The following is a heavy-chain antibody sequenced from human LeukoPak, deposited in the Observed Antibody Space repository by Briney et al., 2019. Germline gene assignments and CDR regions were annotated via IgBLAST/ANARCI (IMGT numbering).Heavy chain of an antibody. D-gene: IGHD3-3*01. Sequence: SQTLSLTCTVSGGSISSGDYYWSWIRQPPGKGLEWIGYINYSGSTYYNPSLKSRVTISVDTSKNQFSLKLSSVTAADTAVYYCAGTYYDFTSPFDYWGQGTLVTVSS. CDR2: INYSGST. CDR3: AGTYYDFTSPFDY. J-gene: IGHJ4*02. V-gene: IGHV4-30-4*08. CDR1: GGSISSGDYY.